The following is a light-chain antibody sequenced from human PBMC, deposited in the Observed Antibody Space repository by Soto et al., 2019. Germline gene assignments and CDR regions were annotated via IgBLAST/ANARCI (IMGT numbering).Light chain of an antibody. CDR2: SND. CDR1: SSNIGRSS. V-gene: IGLV1-44*01. Sequence: QGPSASGTPGQRVTISCSGSSSNIGRSSVNWYQHLPGTAPKLLIYSNDRRPSGVPERFSGSKSGTSASLAISGLQSEDEADYYCSAWDDSLNGLYVFGTGTKVTVL. J-gene: IGLJ1*01. CDR3: SAWDDSLNGLYV.